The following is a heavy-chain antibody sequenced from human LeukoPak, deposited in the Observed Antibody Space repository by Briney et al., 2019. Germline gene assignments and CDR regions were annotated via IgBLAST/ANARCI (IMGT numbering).Heavy chain of an antibody. CDR3: ARPHFEWELPRSIYFDY. J-gene: IGHJ4*02. V-gene: IGHV5-51*01. Sequence: GESLKISFKGSGSRFTGYWIGWGRRRPGKGLEWMGIIFPCYSDTRYSPSFPGQVTISADKSISTAYLQWSSLKASDTAMYYCARPHFEWELPRSIYFDYWGQGTLVTVSS. CDR1: GSRFTGYW. D-gene: IGHD1-26*01. CDR2: IFPCYSDT.